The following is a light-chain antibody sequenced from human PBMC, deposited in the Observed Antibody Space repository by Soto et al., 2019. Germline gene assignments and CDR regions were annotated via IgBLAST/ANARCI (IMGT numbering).Light chain of an antibody. V-gene: IGLV1-47*01. CDR3: AAWDDRLSGFYV. CDR2: RNN. Sequence: QSVLTQPPSASGTPGQRVTISCSGSSSNIGSNYVYWYQQLPGTAPKLLIYRNNQRPSGVPDRFSCSKSGTSASLASSGLRSEDEADCSCAAWDDRLSGFYVFGTGSKLTLL. CDR1: SSNIGSNY. J-gene: IGLJ1*01.